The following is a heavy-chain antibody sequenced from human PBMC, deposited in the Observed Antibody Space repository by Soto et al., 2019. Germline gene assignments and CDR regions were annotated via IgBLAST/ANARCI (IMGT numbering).Heavy chain of an antibody. Sequence: EVQLLESGGGLVQPGGSLRLSCAASGFTFSSYAMSWVRQAPGKGLEWVSAISGSGGSTYYADSVKGRFTISRDNSKNTLYLQMNSLRAEDTAVYYWAKGGPRGGGNYDYYYYYMDVWGKGTTVTVSS. D-gene: IGHD1-7*01. J-gene: IGHJ6*03. CDR2: ISGSGGST. CDR3: AKGGPRGGGNYDYYYYYMDV. V-gene: IGHV3-23*01. CDR1: GFTFSSYA.